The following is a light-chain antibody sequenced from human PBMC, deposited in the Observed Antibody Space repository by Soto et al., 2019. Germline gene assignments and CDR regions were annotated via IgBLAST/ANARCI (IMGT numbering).Light chain of an antibody. CDR3: QQYHKWPIT. Sequence: EIVWTHSPATLSFSPAERSTVACMASQSVSNNLAWYQQKPGQAPSLLIYGASARATGIPARFSGSGYGTEFTLTISSLQSEDFAVYYCQQYHKWPITFGGGTKV. CDR1: QSVSNN. V-gene: IGKV3-15*01. J-gene: IGKJ4*01. CDR2: GAS.